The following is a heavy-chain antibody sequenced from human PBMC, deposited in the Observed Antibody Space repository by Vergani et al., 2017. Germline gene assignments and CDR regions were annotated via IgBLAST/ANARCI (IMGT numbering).Heavy chain of an antibody. J-gene: IGHJ6*02. V-gene: IGHV1-2*02. D-gene: IGHD6-19*01. Sequence: QVQLVQSGAEVKKPGASVKVSCKASGYSFTDYYMHWVRQAPGQGLEWMGGINPNSGGTNYAQKFQGRVTMTRDTSISTAYMELRRLRSDDTAVYYCARGEGSGWKGGYHYYGMDVWAQGTTVTVSS. CDR2: INPNSGGT. CDR3: ARGEGSGWKGGYHYYGMDV. CDR1: GYSFTDYY.